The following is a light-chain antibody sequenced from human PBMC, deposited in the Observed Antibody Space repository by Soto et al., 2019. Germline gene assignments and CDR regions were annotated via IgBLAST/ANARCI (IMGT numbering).Light chain of an antibody. Sequence: DIQMTQSPSTLSASVGDRVTITCRASQSISSWLAWYQQKPGKAPKLLIYEASTLQSGVPSRFSGSGSGTEFTLTISGLLPEDFAAYHCQQLYTLPFTFGQGTKVDIK. CDR3: QQLYTLPFT. CDR1: QSISSW. V-gene: IGKV1-5*01. J-gene: IGKJ1*01. CDR2: EAS.